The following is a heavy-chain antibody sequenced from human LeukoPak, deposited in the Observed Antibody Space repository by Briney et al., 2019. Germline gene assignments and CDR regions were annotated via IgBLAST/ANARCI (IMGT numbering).Heavy chain of an antibody. CDR2: IIPIFGTA. V-gene: IGHV1-69*06. J-gene: IGHJ4*02. CDR3: ARARFGELLPTLFGY. Sequence: ASVKVSCKASGGTFSSYAISWVRQAPGQGLEWMGGIIPIFGTANYAQKFQGRVTITADKSTSTAYMELSSLRSEDTAVYYCARARFGELLPTLFGYWGQGTLVTVSS. D-gene: IGHD3-10*01. CDR1: GGTFSSYA.